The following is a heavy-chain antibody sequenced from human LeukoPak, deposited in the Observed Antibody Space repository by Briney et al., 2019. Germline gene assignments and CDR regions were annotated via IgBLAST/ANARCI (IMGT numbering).Heavy chain of an antibody. CDR2: INHSGST. CDR3: ARDGWFGELLGFDY. D-gene: IGHD3-10*01. CDR1: GGSFSGYY. J-gene: IGHJ4*02. Sequence: KPSETLSLTCAVYGGSFSGYYWSWIRQPPGKGLEWIGEINHSGSTNYNPSLKSRVTISVDTSKNQFSLKLSSVTAADTAVYYCARDGWFGELLGFDYWGQGTLVTVSS. V-gene: IGHV4-34*01.